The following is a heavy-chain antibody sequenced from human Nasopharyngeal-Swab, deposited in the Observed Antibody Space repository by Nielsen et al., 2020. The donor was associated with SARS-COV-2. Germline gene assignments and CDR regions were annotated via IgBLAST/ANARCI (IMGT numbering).Heavy chain of an antibody. CDR1: GGTYIGYY. Sequence: SETLSLTCAVYGGTYIGYYWSWMRQPPGKGLEGNVEINHSGSTNYNPSLTSRVTISVDTSKKQFSLNLRSVNAADTAVYYCARGWYSGIVYWGQGTLVTVSS. V-gene: IGHV4-34*01. CDR2: INHSGST. D-gene: IGHD1-26*01. CDR3: ARGWYSGIVY. J-gene: IGHJ4*02.